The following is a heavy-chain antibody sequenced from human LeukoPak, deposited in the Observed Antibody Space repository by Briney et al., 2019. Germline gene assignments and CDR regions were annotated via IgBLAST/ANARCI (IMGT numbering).Heavy chain of an antibody. D-gene: IGHD1-1*01. CDR2: IYHSGST. J-gene: IGHJ4*01. CDR3: SDPNTLSNNLYLYY. V-gene: IGHV4-4*02. CDR1: GGSISSSNW. Sequence: ASETLSLTCAVSGGSISSSNWWSWVRQPPGKGLEWIGEIYHSGSTNYNPSLKSRVTISVDKSKNQFSLKLSSVTAADTAVYYWSDPNTLSNNLYLYYWGQGTLVTVSS.